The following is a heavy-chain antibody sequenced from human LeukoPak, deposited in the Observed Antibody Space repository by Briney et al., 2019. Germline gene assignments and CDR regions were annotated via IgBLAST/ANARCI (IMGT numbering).Heavy chain of an antibody. Sequence: ASVKVSCKASGYTFTSFGISWVRQAPGQGLEWMGWISTYNGNTNYAQNLQGRVTMTTDTSTSTASMELRSLRSDDTAVYYCARHYCSGGSCYGVFDYWGQGTLVTVPS. V-gene: IGHV1-18*01. J-gene: IGHJ4*02. CDR1: GYTFTSFG. D-gene: IGHD2-15*01. CDR2: ISTYNGNT. CDR3: ARHYCSGGSCYGVFDY.